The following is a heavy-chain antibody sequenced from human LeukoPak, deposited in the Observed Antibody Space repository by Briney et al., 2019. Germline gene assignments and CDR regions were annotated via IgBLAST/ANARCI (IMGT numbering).Heavy chain of an antibody. Sequence: GTLSLTCAVSGDSISNSHWWSWVRQPPRKGLEWIGEIYHGGSTNFNPSLKSRVTISVDRSNNQFSLRLTSVTAADTAVYYCARGEEHGSGTVHFDYWGQGTLVTVSS. J-gene: IGHJ4*02. CDR1: GDSISNSHW. CDR3: ARGEEHGSGTVHFDY. CDR2: IYHGGST. V-gene: IGHV4-4*02. D-gene: IGHD3-10*01.